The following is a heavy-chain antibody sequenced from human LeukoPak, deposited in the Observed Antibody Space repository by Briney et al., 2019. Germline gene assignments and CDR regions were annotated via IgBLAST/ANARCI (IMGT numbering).Heavy chain of an antibody. V-gene: IGHV3-74*01. CDR2: LNNDGSGT. CDR3: ARAPRGWYATDV. Sequence: GGSLRLSCAASGFTFSSYWMHWVRQTPGEGLVWVSRLNNDGSGTYYADSVKGRFTISRDNTKNTLYLQVNSLRAEDTAVYYCARAPRGWYATDVWSQGTTVTVSS. J-gene: IGHJ6*02. D-gene: IGHD2-15*01. CDR1: GFTFSSYW.